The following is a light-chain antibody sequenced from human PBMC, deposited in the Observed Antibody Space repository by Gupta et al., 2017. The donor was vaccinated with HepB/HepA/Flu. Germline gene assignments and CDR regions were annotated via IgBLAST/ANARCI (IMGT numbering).Light chain of an antibody. J-gene: IGLJ2*01. Sequence: QSVLTQPPSVSGAPGQRVTISCTGSSSNSGAGYDVHWYPQLPGTAPKHLLYGNSNRPSGGPERFSGSKSCTSAALAITGLQAEDEADYYYQSYDSSRSGSGVFGGGTKLTVL. CDR3: QSYDSSRSGSGV. V-gene: IGLV1-40*01. CDR1: SSNSGAGYD. CDR2: GNS.